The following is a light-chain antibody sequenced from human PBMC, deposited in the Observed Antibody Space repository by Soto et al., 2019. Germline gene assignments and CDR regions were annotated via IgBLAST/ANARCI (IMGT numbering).Light chain of an antibody. CDR1: QSVSST. CDR2: GAS. V-gene: IGKV3-15*01. J-gene: IGKJ1*01. Sequence: EIVMTQSPSTLSVSPGERATVSCRASQSVSSTLAWYQQNPRQPPTLLIYGASTRAPGIPARFSGSASGTEFTLPVSSLQSEDFAVYYCQQYNNWPPRTFGQGTKVDIK. CDR3: QQYNNWPPRT.